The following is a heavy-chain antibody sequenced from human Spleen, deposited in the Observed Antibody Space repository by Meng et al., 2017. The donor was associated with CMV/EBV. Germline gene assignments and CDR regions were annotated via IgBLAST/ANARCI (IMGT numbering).Heavy chain of an antibody. J-gene: IGHJ6*02. D-gene: IGHD6-25*01. CDR1: GFTFRDYY. CDR3: ARDKADEGPYYYYGMDL. V-gene: IGHV3-11*01. CDR2: ISGSGYMI. Sequence: GESLKISCAASGFTFRDYYMSWVRQAPGKGLEWIAYISGSGYMIYYADSMRGRLTISRDNAKKSLYLQMDSLGADDTAVYYCARDKADEGPYYYYGMDLWGQGTTVTVSS.